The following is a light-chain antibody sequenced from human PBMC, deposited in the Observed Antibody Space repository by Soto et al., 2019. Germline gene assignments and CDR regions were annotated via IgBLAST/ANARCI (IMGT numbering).Light chain of an antibody. Sequence: QYALTQPPSASGSPGQSVTISCTGTSSDVGGYNYVSWYQHHPGKAPKLMIYEVSQRPSGVPDRFSGSKSGNTASLTVSGLQAEDEADYYCSSYAGSNNLYVFGTGTKLTVL. V-gene: IGLV2-8*01. CDR1: SSDVGGYNY. CDR2: EVS. J-gene: IGLJ1*01. CDR3: SSYAGSNNLYV.